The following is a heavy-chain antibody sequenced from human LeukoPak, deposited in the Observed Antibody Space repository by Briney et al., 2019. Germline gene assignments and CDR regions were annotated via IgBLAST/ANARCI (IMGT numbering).Heavy chain of an antibody. CDR2: ISGSSKYI. CDR1: GFTFSTYG. V-gene: IGHV3-21*01. J-gene: IGHJ4*02. Sequence: GGSLRLSCAASGFTFSTYGVDRVRQAPGKGLEWVSSISGSSKYIYYADSVKGRFTISRDNAKNSLFLEINSLRAEDTAMYYCARERDCGSSSCVAYFFDYWGQGALVTVSS. D-gene: IGHD2-2*01. CDR3: ARERDCGSSSCVAYFFDY.